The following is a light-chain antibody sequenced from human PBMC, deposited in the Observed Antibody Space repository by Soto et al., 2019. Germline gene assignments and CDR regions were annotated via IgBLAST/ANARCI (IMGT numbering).Light chain of an antibody. CDR3: HQYGSSPAT. V-gene: IGKV3-20*01. Sequence: EIVLTQSPGTLSLSPGERATLSCRASQSVSNNYLAWYQQKPGQAPRLLIYGASNRATGIPDRFTASGSGTDFTLTISRLEPEDFAVYYCHQYGSSPATFGQGTKVDIK. J-gene: IGKJ1*01. CDR2: GAS. CDR1: QSVSNNY.